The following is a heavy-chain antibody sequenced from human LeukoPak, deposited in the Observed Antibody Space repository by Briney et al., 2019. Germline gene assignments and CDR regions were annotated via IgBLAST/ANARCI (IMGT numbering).Heavy chain of an antibody. CDR2: INHSGNT. D-gene: IGHD6-13*01. CDR1: GGSFSGYY. Sequence: PSETLSLTCAVYGGSFSGYYWTWIRQPPGKGLEWIGEINHSGNTNYNPSLKSRVTISVDTSKNQFSLKLSSVTAADTAVYYCARDIPPIIAAAAHDAFDIWGQGTMVTVSS. J-gene: IGHJ3*02. V-gene: IGHV4-34*01. CDR3: ARDIPPIIAAAAHDAFDI.